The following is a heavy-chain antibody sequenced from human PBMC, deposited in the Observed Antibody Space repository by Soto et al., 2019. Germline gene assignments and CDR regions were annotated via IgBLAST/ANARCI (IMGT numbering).Heavy chain of an antibody. Sequence: SETLSLTCTVSGGSISSYYWSWIRQPPGKGLEWIGYIYYSGSTNYNPSLKSRVTISVDTSKNQFSLKLSSVTAADTAVYYCARRKRGPDFANWFDPWGQGTLVTVSS. CDR2: IYYSGST. CDR3: ARRKRGPDFANWFDP. CDR1: GGSISSYY. D-gene: IGHD3-10*01. V-gene: IGHV4-59*08. J-gene: IGHJ5*02.